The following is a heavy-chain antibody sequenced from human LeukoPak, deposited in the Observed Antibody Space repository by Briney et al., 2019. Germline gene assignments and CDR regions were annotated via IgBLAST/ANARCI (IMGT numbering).Heavy chain of an antibody. Sequence: GGSLRLSCAASGFTFSSYAMSWVRQAPGKGLEWVSSFSESGGTTYADSVKGRIAISSDNSKNTLDLQMNSLRAEDTAVYYCAKGSPLDSGDEYYFDSWGRGTLVTVSS. CDR3: AKGSPLDSGDEYYFDS. V-gene: IGHV3-23*01. J-gene: IGHJ4*02. CDR1: GFTFSSYA. CDR2: FSESGGTT. D-gene: IGHD4-17*01.